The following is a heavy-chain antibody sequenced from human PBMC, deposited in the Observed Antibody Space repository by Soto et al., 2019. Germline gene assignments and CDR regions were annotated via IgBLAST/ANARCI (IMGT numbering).Heavy chain of an antibody. CDR2: IGGSGSSA. V-gene: IGHV3-23*01. D-gene: IGHD3-10*01. J-gene: IGHJ1*01. CDR1: GLIFRNYA. Sequence: PGEPRRLPREASGLIFRNYAMSWVRQAPGKGLEWVSVIGGSGSSAYYADSVQGRFTISRDSSKKTLLLQMNSLRVEDTAVDYCVSGRNAGVGKLFSALGGQGALDIGSA. CDR3: VSGRNAGVGKLFSAL.